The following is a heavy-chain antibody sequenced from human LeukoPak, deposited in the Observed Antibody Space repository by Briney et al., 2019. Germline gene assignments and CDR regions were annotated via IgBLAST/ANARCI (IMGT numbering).Heavy chain of an antibody. CDR2: IIPMINTP. J-gene: IGHJ4*02. D-gene: IGHD4-17*01. CDR3: AIFQGTYGDNENDY. CDR1: GGTFRSYA. Sequence: SVKVSCKASGGTFRSYAITWVRQAPGKGLEWMGGIIPMINTPKYAQKFQGRVSITADESTSPGYMEVSSLRSEDTAVYYCAIFQGTYGDNENDYWGQGTLVTVSS. V-gene: IGHV1-69*01.